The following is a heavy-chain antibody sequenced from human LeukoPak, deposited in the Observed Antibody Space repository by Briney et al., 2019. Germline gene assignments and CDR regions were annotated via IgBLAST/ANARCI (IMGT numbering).Heavy chain of an antibody. Sequence: GRSLRLSCAASGFSFSDHAMHWVRQAPGKGLEWVAVTSWHGNDKYYADSVKGRFTISRDNSKNTLYLQMNSLRREDTAEYYCARAEYDRSGSIYYYYGMDIWGQGTTVTVSS. V-gene: IGHV3-30-3*01. CDR2: TSWHGNDK. J-gene: IGHJ6*02. CDR1: GFSFSDHA. CDR3: ARAEYDRSGSIYYYYGMDI. D-gene: IGHD3-22*01.